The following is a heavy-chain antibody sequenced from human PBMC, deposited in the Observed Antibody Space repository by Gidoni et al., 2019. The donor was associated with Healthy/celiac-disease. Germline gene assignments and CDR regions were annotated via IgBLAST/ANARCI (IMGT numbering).Heavy chain of an antibody. CDR1: GFTFSSYA. D-gene: IGHD6-19*01. Sequence: EVQLVESGGGLVQPGGSLRLSCAASGFTFSSYAMHWVRQAPGKGLEYVSAISSNGGSTYYANSVKGRFTISRDNSKNTLYLQMGSLRAEDMAVYYCAREEQWLVPPNYYYGMDVWGQGTTVTVSS. V-gene: IGHV3-64*01. J-gene: IGHJ6*02. CDR2: ISSNGGST. CDR3: AREEQWLVPPNYYYGMDV.